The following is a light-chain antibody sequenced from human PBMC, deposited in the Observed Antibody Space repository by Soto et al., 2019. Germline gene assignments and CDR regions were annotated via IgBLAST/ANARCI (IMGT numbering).Light chain of an antibody. CDR1: SSDVGGYNS. J-gene: IGLJ3*02. CDR2: EVS. V-gene: IGLV2-14*01. CDR3: SSYTSSSTLV. Sequence: QSVLTQPASVSGSPGQSITISCTGSSSDVGGYNSVSWYQQHPGKAPKLLLYEVSYRPSGVSNRFSGSKSGNTASLTISGVQAEDEANYYCSSYTSSSTLVFGGGTKVTVL.